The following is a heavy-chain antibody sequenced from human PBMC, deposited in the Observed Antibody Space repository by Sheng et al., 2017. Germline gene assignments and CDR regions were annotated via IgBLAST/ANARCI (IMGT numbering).Heavy chain of an antibody. CDR1: GGSISSGGYY. V-gene: IGHV4-31*03. CDR2: IYYSGST. Sequence: QVQLQESGPGLVKPSQTLSLTCTVSGGSISSGGYYWSWIRQHPGKGLEWIGYIYYSGSTYYNPSLKSRVTISVDTSKNQFSLKLSSVTAADTAVYYCASSRGSYDSSGYYSHLSDYYYYYGMDVWDQGP. J-gene: IGHJ6*02. CDR3: ASSRGSYDSSGYYSHLSDYYYYYGMDV. D-gene: IGHD3-22*01.